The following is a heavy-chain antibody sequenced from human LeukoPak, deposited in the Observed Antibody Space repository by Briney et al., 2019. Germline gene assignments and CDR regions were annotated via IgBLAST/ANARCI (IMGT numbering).Heavy chain of an antibody. J-gene: IGHJ4*02. CDR1: GYSFTAYY. D-gene: IGHD2-15*01. Sequence: ASVKVSCKASGYSFTAYYIHWARQAPGQGLEWMGWINPNSGGTNYAQKFQGRVTMTRDTSISTAYMELFSLTPDDTAMYYCARGGSSENVHGRYFDYWGQGPLVSVSS. CDR3: ARGGSSENVHGRYFDY. CDR2: INPNSGGT. V-gene: IGHV1-2*02.